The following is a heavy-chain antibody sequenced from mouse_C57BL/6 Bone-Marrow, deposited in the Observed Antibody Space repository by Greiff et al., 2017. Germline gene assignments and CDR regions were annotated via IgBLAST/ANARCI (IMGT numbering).Heavy chain of an antibody. D-gene: IGHD2-5*01. CDR2: ISNGGGST. J-gene: IGHJ4*01. V-gene: IGHV5-12*01. Sequence: DVKLVESGGGLVQPGGSLKLSCAASGFTFSDYYMYWVRQTPEKRLEWVAYISNGGGSTYYPDTVKGRFTISRDNAKNTRYLQMSRLKSEDTAMYYCARQGYSNLYYAMDYWGQGTSVTVSS. CDR1: GFTFSDYY. CDR3: ARQGYSNLYYAMDY.